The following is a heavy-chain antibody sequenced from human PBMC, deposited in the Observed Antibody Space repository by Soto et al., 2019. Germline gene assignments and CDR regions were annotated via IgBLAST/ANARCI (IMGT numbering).Heavy chain of an antibody. J-gene: IGHJ6*02. D-gene: IGHD2-21*02. V-gene: IGHV4-39*01. CDR3: ARLNCGGDCYYASGVPRFYYYGMDV. CDR2: IYYSGST. Sequence: QLQLQESGPGLVKPSETLSLTCTVSVGSISSSSYYWGWIRQPPGKGLEWIGSIYYSGSTYYNPSLKSRVTISVDTSKNQFSLKLSSVTAADTAVYYCARLNCGGDCYYASGVPRFYYYGMDVWGQGTTVTVSS. CDR1: VGSISSSSYY.